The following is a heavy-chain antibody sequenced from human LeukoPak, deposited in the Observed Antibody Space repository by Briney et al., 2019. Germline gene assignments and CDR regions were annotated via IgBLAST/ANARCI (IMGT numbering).Heavy chain of an antibody. D-gene: IGHD3-9*01. CDR2: IKQDGSER. J-gene: IGHJ3*02. CDR3: ARDWAKLRYFDWFKTDAFDI. CDR1: GFTFSSDW. Sequence: GRCLRPSCAASGFTFSSDWTSWVSHAPGNGREWVANIKQDGSERFYVDSVKSRFTISRDNAKNSLYLQMNSLRAEDTAVYCCARDWAKLRYFDWFKTDAFDIWGQGTMVTVSS. V-gene: IGHV3-7*01.